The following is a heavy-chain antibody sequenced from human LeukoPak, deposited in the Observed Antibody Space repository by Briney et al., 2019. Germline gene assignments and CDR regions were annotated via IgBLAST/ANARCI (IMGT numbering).Heavy chain of an antibody. CDR2: IKSKTDGGTT. D-gene: IGHD6-13*01. CDR3: AKDRVATERYYMDV. J-gene: IGHJ6*03. CDR1: GFTFSSYA. Sequence: GGSLRLSCAASGFTFSSYAMSWVRQAPGKGLEWVGRIKSKTDGGTTDYAAPVKGRFTISRDDSKNTLYLQMNSLKTEDTAVYYCAKDRVATERYYMDVWGKGTTVTISS. V-gene: IGHV3-15*01.